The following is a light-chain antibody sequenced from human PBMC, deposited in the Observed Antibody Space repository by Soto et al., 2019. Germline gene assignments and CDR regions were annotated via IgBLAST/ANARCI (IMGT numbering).Light chain of an antibody. V-gene: IGKV1-39*01. Sequence: DIQMTQSPSSLSASVGDRVTISCRASQSVATFLNWYQHRPGKAPRLLIYGVSTLQSGVPSRFSGGGYVTDFTLTISSLQPEDFATYICQQSFGSHPTFGQGTKVEIK. J-gene: IGKJ2*01. CDR2: GVS. CDR3: QQSFGSHPT. CDR1: QSVATF.